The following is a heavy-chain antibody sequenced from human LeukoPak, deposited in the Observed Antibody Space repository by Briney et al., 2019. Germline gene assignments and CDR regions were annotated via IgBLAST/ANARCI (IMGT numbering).Heavy chain of an antibody. CDR1: GGSISSYY. CDR3: AGDSRLDGTTDYYRWSYYYIDV. J-gene: IGHJ6*03. CDR2: IYTSGST. D-gene: IGHD1-1*01. Sequence: SETLSLTCTVSGGSISSYYWSWIRQPAGKGLEWIGHIYTSGSTNYNPSLRSRVTMSVDTSKNQFSLNLNSVTAADTAVYYCAGDSRLDGTTDYYRWSYYYIDVWGKGTTVTVSS. V-gene: IGHV4-4*07.